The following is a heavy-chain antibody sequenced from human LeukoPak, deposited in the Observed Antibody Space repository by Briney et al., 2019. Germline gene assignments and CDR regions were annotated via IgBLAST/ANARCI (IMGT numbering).Heavy chain of an antibody. D-gene: IGHD3-22*01. CDR1: GFTFSSYA. CDR2: IAYDGGNK. J-gene: IGHJ5*02. Sequence: GGSLRLSCAASGFTFSSYAIHWVRQAPGKGLEWVAVIAYDGGNKYYADSVKGRFAISRDNSKNTLFLQMNSLRAEDTAVYYCARDSSPWYYYDRSGSNGFDPWGQGTLVTVSS. V-gene: IGHV3-30*09. CDR3: ARDSSPWYYYDRSGSNGFDP.